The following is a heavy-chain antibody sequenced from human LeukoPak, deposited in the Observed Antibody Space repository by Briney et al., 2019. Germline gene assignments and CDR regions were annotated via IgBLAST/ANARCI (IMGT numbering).Heavy chain of an antibody. D-gene: IGHD3-10*01. CDR2: IYYSGST. J-gene: IGHJ6*02. CDR3: ARDGNGITMVRGVIITGYYYHYGMDV. V-gene: IGHV4-59*01. CDR1: GGSISSYY. Sequence: PSETLSLTCTVSGGSISSYYWSWIRQPPGKGLEWSGDIYYSGSTNYNPSLKSRVTISVDTSKNQFSLKLSSVTAADTAVYYCARDGNGITMVRGVIITGYYYHYGMDVWGQGTTVTVSS.